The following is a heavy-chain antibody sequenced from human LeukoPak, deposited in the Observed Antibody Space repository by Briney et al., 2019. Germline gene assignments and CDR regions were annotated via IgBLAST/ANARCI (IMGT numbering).Heavy chain of an antibody. Sequence: GGSLRLFCAASGFTFSTYAMSWVRLAPGKGLEWVSGISGSGGSTYYADSVKRRFTISRDNSKNTLYLQMNSLTAEDTAVYYCAKDRPDYYGSGSYLGAFDIWGQGTMVTVSS. CDR2: ISGSGGST. CDR3: AKDRPDYYGSGSYLGAFDI. D-gene: IGHD3-10*01. J-gene: IGHJ3*02. V-gene: IGHV3-23*01. CDR1: GFTFSTYA.